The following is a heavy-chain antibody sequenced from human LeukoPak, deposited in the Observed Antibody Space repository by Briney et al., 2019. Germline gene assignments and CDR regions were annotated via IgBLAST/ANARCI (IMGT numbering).Heavy chain of an antibody. CDR3: AGEATYSSRTSCDALDYYYGMYV. CDR2: IIPIFGTA. CDR1: RGTFINYA. Sequence: GASVTVSFMASRGTFINYALSWVRQAPGQGRAWMGGIIPIFGTANYVQKLQGRVTIAADETTSTAYMELRSLRTENTAVYYWAGEATYSSRTSCDALDYYYGMYVWGKGTTVTVAS. V-gene: IGHV1-69*13. D-gene: IGHD2-2*01. J-gene: IGHJ6*04.